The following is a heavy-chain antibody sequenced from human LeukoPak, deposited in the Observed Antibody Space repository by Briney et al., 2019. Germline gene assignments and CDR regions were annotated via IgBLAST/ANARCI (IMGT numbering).Heavy chain of an antibody. D-gene: IGHD3-10*01. CDR1: GYTFTSYD. J-gene: IGHJ4*02. CDR3: ASISVPGGGFDY. V-gene: IGHV1-8*02. Sequence: GASVKVSCKASGYTFTSYDINWVRQATGQGLEWMGWMNPNSGNTGYAQKFQGRVTMTRDMSTSTVYMELSSLRSEDTAVYYCASISVPGGGFDYWGQGALVTVSS. CDR2: MNPNSGNT.